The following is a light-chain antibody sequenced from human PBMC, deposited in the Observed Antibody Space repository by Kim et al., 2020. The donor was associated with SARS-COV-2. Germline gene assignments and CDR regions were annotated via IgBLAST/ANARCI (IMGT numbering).Light chain of an antibody. CDR2: GTS. J-gene: IGKJ1*01. Sequence: EIMMTQSPATLSVSPGERATLSCRASQSVSRNLAWYQQTPGQAPKLLIYGTSTRATGIPARFSGSGSGTEFTRTISSLQSEDFAVYYCQQYNNWPPSWTFGQGTKVDIK. CDR1: QSVSRN. V-gene: IGKV3-15*01. CDR3: QQYNNWPPSWT.